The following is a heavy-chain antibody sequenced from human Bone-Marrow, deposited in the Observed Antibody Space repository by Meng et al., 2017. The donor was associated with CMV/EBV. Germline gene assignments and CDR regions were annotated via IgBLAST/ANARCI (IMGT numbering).Heavy chain of an antibody. Sequence: GGSLRLSCAASGFTFSSYSMHWVRQAPGKGLEWVTVISYDGTNTFYADSVKGRFTISRDNSKNTLYLQMNSLRAEDTAVYYCAKQSFPLRYCSSTSCPSTYFDYWGQGTLVTVSS. V-gene: IGHV3-30*18. CDR2: ISYDGTNT. J-gene: IGHJ4*02. CDR3: AKQSFPLRYCSSTSCPSTYFDY. CDR1: GFTFSSYS. D-gene: IGHD2-2*01.